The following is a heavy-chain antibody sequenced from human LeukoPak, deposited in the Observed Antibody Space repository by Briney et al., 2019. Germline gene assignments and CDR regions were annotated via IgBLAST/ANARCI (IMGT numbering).Heavy chain of an antibody. CDR2: IYSGGST. CDR3: ARDSPFSAVAGDDAFDI. Sequence: GGSLRLSCEASGFTVGSNYMSWVRQAPGKGLEWVSVIYSGGSTYYADSVKGRFTISRDNSKNTLYLQMNSLRAEDTAVYYCARDSPFSAVAGDDAFDIWGQGTMVTVSS. J-gene: IGHJ3*02. D-gene: IGHD6-19*01. CDR1: GFTVGSNY. V-gene: IGHV3-53*01.